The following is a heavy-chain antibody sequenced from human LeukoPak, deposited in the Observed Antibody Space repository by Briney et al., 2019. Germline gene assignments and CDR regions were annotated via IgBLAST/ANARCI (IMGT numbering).Heavy chain of an antibody. J-gene: IGHJ4*02. CDR2: INHSGST. V-gene: IGHV4-34*01. Sequence: SETLSLTCAVYGGSFSDYYWSWIRQPPGKGLEWIGEINHSGSTNYNPSLKSRVTISVDTSKNQFSLKLSSVTAADTAVYYCARGWGSGSYGTFDYWGQGTLVTVSS. CDR1: GGSFSDYY. CDR3: ARGWGSGSYGTFDY. D-gene: IGHD1-26*01.